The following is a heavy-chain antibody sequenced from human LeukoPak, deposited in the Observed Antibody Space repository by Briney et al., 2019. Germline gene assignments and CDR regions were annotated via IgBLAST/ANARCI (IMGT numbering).Heavy chain of an antibody. D-gene: IGHD3-22*01. CDR1: GGSISSSSYY. J-gene: IGHJ4*02. CDR3: ARGTIVADALDY. Sequence: SETLSLTCTVSGGSISSSSYYWGWIRQPPGKGLEWIGSIYYSGSTNYNPSLKSRVTISVDTSKNQFSLKLSSVTAADTAVYYCARGTIVADALDYWGQGTLVTVSS. CDR2: IYYSGST. V-gene: IGHV4-39*07.